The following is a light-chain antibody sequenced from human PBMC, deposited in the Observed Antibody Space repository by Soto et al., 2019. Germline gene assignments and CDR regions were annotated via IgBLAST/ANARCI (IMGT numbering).Light chain of an antibody. CDR1: QSXXXXX. CDR2: GAS. Sequence: EIVLTQSPGTLSLSPGERATLSCRASQSXXXXXVAWYQQKPGQAPRLLIYGASSRATGIPDRFSGSGSGXXXXXXIXXLXXXDFAVXYCQQYGSSPLTFGGGTKVEIK. J-gene: IGKJ4*01. CDR3: QQYGSSPLT. V-gene: IGKV3-20*01.